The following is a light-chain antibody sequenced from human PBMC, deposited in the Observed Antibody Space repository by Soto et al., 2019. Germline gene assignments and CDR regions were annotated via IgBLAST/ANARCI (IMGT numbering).Light chain of an antibody. CDR2: AAS. CDR1: ESIARH. V-gene: IGKV1-39*01. Sequence: DIPMTQSPSSLSASVGDRVTITCRASESIARHLNWYQQKPGKAPKLLIYAASSLQNGVPSSFRGGGSRTDFTLTISDLQPEDFATYYCQQTYTALSITFGQGTRLEIK. J-gene: IGKJ5*01. CDR3: QQTYTALSIT.